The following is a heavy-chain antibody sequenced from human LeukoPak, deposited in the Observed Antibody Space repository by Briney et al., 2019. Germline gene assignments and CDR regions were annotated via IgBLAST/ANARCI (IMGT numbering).Heavy chain of an antibody. V-gene: IGHV3-30*03. CDR1: GFTFSSYG. D-gene: IGHD3-22*01. J-gene: IGHJ6*02. CDR2: ISYDGSNK. Sequence: GGSLRLSCAASGFTFSSYGMHWVRQAPGKGLEWVAVISYDGSNKYYADSVKGRFTISRDNSKNTLYLQMNSLRAEDTAVYYCARDRGYDSSFFLYYYYYGMDVWGQGTTVTVSS. CDR3: ARDRGYDSSFFLYYYYYGMDV.